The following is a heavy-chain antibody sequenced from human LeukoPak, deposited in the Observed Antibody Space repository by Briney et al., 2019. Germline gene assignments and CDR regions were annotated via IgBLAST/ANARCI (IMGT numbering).Heavy chain of an antibody. CDR1: GFTFSSYE. V-gene: IGHV3-48*03. D-gene: IGHD1-1*01. J-gene: IGHJ3*02. CDR3: ARDGPERGAFDI. CDR2: ISGSGRTI. Sequence: PGGSLRLSCAASGFTFSSYEMNWVRQAPGKGLEWVSSISGSGRTIYYADSVKGRFTISRDNAKNSLYLQMKSLRAEDTAVYYCARDGPERGAFDIWGQGTVVTVSS.